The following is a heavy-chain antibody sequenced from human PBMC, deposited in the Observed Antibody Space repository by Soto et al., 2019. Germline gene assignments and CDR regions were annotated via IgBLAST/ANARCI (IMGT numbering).Heavy chain of an antibody. Sequence: GSLRLSCAASGFTFSSYWMSWVRQAPGKGLEWVANIKQDGSEKYYVDSVKGRFTISRDNAKNSLYLQMNSLRAEDTAVYYCARRGGDVVVVAATRVDYYYYYYMDVWGKGTTVTVSS. CDR1: GFTFSSYW. CDR3: ARRGGDVVVVAATRVDYYYYYYMDV. V-gene: IGHV3-7*01. D-gene: IGHD2-15*01. J-gene: IGHJ6*03. CDR2: IKQDGSEK.